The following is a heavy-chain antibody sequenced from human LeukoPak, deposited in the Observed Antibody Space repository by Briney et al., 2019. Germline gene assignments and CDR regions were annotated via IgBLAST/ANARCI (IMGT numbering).Heavy chain of an antibody. J-gene: IGHJ4*02. Sequence: SETLSLTCTVYGGSFSGYYWSWIRQPPGKGLEWIGEINHSGSTNYNPSLKSRVTISVDTSKNQFSLKLSSVTAADTSVYYCARTLFFDYWGQGTLVTVSS. CDR2: INHSGST. CDR1: GGSFSGYY. V-gene: IGHV4-34*01. CDR3: ARTLFFDY.